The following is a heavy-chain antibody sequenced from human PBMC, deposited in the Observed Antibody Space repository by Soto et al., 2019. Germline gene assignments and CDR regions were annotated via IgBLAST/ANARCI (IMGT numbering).Heavy chain of an antibody. V-gene: IGHV3-21*01. CDR3: ARDWYCSGGSCYLFDY. D-gene: IGHD2-15*01. Sequence: PGGSLRLSCAASGFTFSSYSMNWVRQAPGKGLEWVSSISSSSSYIYYADSVKGRFTISRDNAKNSLYLQMNSLRAEDTAVYYCARDWYCSGGSCYLFDYWGQGTLVTVSS. J-gene: IGHJ4*02. CDR1: GFTFSSYS. CDR2: ISSSSSYI.